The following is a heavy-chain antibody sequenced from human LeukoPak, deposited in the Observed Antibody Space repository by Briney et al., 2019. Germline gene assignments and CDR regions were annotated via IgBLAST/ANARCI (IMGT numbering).Heavy chain of an antibody. D-gene: IGHD3/OR15-3a*01. V-gene: IGHV3-7*01. CDR2: LNQWGNDK. J-gene: IGHJ1*01. Sequence: GGSLRLSCAASEFSVGSNYMTWVRQAPGKGLEWVANLNQWGNDKYYADSVRGRFTISRDNARDALYLQMNSLRTEDTGLYYCSRDLGTGRPHDVWGLGTLVTVSS. CDR1: EFSVGSNY. CDR3: SRDLGTGRPHDV.